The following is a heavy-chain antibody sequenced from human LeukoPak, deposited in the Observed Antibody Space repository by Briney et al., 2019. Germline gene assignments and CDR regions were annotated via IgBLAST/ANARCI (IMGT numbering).Heavy chain of an antibody. J-gene: IGHJ4*02. V-gene: IGHV3-21*01. CDR1: GFTFSSYS. CDR2: ISGSSSYI. Sequence: GGSLRLSCAASGFTFSSYSMNWVRQAPGKGLEWVSSISGSSSYIYYADSVKGRFTISRDNAKNSLYLQMNSLKAEDTAVYYCARRVYNRGWYIDYWGQGTLVTVSS. CDR3: ARRVYNRGWYIDY. D-gene: IGHD6-19*01.